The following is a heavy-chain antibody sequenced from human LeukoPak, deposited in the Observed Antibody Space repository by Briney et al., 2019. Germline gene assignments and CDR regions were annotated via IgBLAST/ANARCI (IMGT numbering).Heavy chain of an antibody. J-gene: IGHJ3*02. CDR1: GFSFSIYN. D-gene: IGHD3-22*01. CDR3: ARDQYYSDSSGYPYDI. V-gene: IGHV3-21*01. Sequence: GGSLRLPCEASGFSFSIYNMNWVRLAPGKGLEWVSSISGSSSHVWYADSVKGRFTSSRDNAKNSLYLQMSSLRVEDTAVYYCARDQYYSDSSGYPYDIWGQGTMVTVSS. CDR2: ISGSSSHV.